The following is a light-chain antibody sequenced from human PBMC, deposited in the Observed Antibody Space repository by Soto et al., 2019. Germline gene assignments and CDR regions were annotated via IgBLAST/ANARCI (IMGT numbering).Light chain of an antibody. CDR2: DAY. V-gene: IGKV1-33*01. CDR1: HDIGNS. J-gene: IGKJ3*01. Sequence: DIQMTQSPPSLSASVVDRVTITCQASHDIGNSLNWYQHKPGKAPKLVIYDAYNLETGVPSTFSGSGFGTDFTFTISSLRPEDIATYHCQKSDHLPLFGPGTKVDIK. CDR3: QKSDHLPL.